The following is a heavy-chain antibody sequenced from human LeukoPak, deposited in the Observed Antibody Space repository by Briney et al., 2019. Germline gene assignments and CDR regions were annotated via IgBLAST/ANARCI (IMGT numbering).Heavy chain of an antibody. D-gene: IGHD6-25*01. V-gene: IGHV1-18*01. CDR1: GYTFTNFG. CDR3: AVRRDERLSKF. J-gene: IGHJ4*02. CDR2: ISAYNGNT. Sequence: ASVKVSCKTSGYTFTNFGISWVRQAPGQGLEWVGWISAYNGNTEYAQKVQGRVTMTTDTSTTTAYMELSNLRSDDTAVYFCAVRRDERLSKFCGQGTLVTVSS.